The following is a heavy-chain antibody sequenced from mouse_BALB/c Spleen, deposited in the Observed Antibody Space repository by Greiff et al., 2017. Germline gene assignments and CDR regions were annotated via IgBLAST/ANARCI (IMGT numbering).Heavy chain of an antibody. J-gene: IGHJ4*01. CDR1: GYTFTSYV. CDR2: INPYNDGT. D-gene: IGHD2-1*01. V-gene: IGHV1-14*01. Sequence: VQLQQSGPELVKPGASVKMSCKASGYTFTSYVMHWVKQKPGQGLEWIGYINPYNDGTKYNEKFKGKATLTSDKSSSTAYMELSSLTSEDSAVYYCARDYGNYDGAMDYWGQGTSVTVSS. CDR3: ARDYGNYDGAMDY.